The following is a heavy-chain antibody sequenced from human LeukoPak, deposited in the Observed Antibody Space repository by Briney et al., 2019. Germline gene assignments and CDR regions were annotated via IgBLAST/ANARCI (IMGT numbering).Heavy chain of an antibody. Sequence: PGESLKISCKGSGYSYTNYWISWVRQMPGKGLEWMGRIDPSDSYINHSPSFQGHVSISADKSVSTAYLQWSSLKASDSAMYYCARQPRGTVVFDYWGQGTLSPSPQ. V-gene: IGHV5-10-1*01. J-gene: IGHJ4*02. CDR1: GYSYTNYW. CDR3: ARQPRGTVVFDY. D-gene: IGHD4-23*01. CDR2: IDPSDSYI.